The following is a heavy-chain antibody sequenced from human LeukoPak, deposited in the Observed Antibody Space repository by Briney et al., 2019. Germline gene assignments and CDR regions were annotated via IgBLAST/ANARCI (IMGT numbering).Heavy chain of an antibody. CDR1: GFTFSSYS. CDR3: ARHHRVGAQIDY. V-gene: IGHV3-21*01. Sequence: GGSLRLSCAASGFTFSSYSMNWVRQAPGKGLEWVSSISSSSYIYYADSVKGRFTISRDNAKNSLYLQMNSLRAEDTAVYYCARHHRVGAQIDYWGQGTLVTVSS. CDR2: ISSSSYI. J-gene: IGHJ4*02. D-gene: IGHD1-26*01.